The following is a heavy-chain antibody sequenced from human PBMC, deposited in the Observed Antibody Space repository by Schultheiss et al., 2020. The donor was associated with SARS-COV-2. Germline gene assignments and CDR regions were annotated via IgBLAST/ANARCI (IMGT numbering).Heavy chain of an antibody. CDR2: SI. V-gene: IGHV4-34*01. Sequence: SETLSLTCIVYGASCSGCASPQGRGWRALGKSINNSSLKSRVTISIDTSKKQFSLKLNSVIAADTAVYYCARGPVRVGWDYDYGMDVWGQGTTVTVSS. CDR1: GASCSG. D-gene: IGHD1-26*01. J-gene: IGHJ6*01. CDR3: ARGPVRVGWDYDYGMDV.